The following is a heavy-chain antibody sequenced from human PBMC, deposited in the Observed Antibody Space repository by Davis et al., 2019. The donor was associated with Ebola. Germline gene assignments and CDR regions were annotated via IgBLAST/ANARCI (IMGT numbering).Heavy chain of an antibody. D-gene: IGHD6-13*01. V-gene: IGHV4-39*07. CDR3: ARDNSWGSVSMDV. Sequence: PSETLSLTCTVSGGSISGNNAYWGWIRQPPGKALEWIGSVYYSGSTHSNPSLKSRLTISVDTSKNQFSLKLNSVTAADTAVYFCARDNSWGSVSMDVWGKGTTVTVSS. J-gene: IGHJ6*03. CDR2: VYYSGST. CDR1: GGSISGNNAY.